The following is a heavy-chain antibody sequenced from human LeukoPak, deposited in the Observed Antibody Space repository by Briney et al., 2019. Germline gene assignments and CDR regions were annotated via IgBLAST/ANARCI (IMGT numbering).Heavy chain of an antibody. CDR1: EFTVSSNY. CDR3: ARWTRYGPIYAFDI. V-gene: IGHV3-66*02. D-gene: IGHD3/OR15-3a*01. CDR2: IYSGGST. J-gene: IGHJ3*02. Sequence: GGSLRLSCAASEFTVSSNYMTWVRQAPGKGLEWVSVIYSGGSTYYADSVKGRFTISRDNSKNTLFLQMNSLRAEDTAVYYCARWTRYGPIYAFDIWGQGTMVTVSS.